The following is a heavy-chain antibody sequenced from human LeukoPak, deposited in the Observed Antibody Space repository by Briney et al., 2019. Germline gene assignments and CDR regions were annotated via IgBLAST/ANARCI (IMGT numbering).Heavy chain of an antibody. V-gene: IGHV3-43*01. CDR3: AKGSGYRGNFDY. D-gene: IGHD3-10*01. CDR1: GFTFDDYT. CDR2: ISWDGGST. J-gene: IGHJ4*02. Sequence: GGSLRLSCAASGFTFDDYTMHWVRQAPGKGLEWVSLISWDGGSTYYADSVKGRFTISRDNSKNSLYLQMNSLRVEDTALYYCAKGSGYRGNFDYWGQGTLVTVSS.